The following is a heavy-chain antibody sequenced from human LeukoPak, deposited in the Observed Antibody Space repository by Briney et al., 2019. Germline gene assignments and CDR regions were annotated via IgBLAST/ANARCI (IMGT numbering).Heavy chain of an antibody. D-gene: IGHD3-10*01. Sequence: GGSLRLSCAASGFTFSSYAMSWVRQAPGKGLECVSGISGSGDNTYYTDSVKGRFTISRDTSKNALYLQMNSLRAEDTAVYYCAKGKYYGSGSYPSFDYWGRGTLVTVSS. CDR1: GFTFSSYA. J-gene: IGHJ4*02. V-gene: IGHV3-23*01. CDR3: AKGKYYGSGSYPSFDY. CDR2: ISGSGDNT.